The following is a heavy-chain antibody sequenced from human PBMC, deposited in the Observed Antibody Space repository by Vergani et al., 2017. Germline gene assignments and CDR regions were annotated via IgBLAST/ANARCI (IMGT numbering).Heavy chain of an antibody. J-gene: IGHJ4*02. CDR1: GFTFSSYA. CDR3: LKGLPTRGSGWGGYFDY. D-gene: IGHD6-19*01. V-gene: IGHV3-64D*06. CDR2: ISSNGGST. Sequence: EVQLVESGGGLVKPGGSLRLSCSASGFTFSSYAMHWVRQAPGKGLEYVSAISSNGGSTYYADSVKGRFTISRDNSKNTLYLQMSSLRAEDTAVYYCLKGLPTRGSGWGGYFDYWGQGTLVTVSS.